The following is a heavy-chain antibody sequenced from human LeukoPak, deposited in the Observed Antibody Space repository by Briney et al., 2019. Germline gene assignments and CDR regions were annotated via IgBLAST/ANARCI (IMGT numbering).Heavy chain of an antibody. D-gene: IGHD5-12*01. CDR3: ARDVDIVATIPGY. CDR1: GFTFSSCG. V-gene: IGHV3-30*03. Sequence: GGSLRLSCAASGFTFSSCGMHWVRQAPGKGLEWVTVISYDGSNKYYADSVKGRFTISRDNSKNTLYLQMNSLRAEDTAVYYCARDVDIVATIPGYWGQGTLVTVSS. J-gene: IGHJ4*02. CDR2: ISYDGSNK.